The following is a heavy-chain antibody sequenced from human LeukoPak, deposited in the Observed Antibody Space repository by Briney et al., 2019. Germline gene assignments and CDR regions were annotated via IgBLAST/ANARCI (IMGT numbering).Heavy chain of an antibody. V-gene: IGHV4-39*07. D-gene: IGHD3-9*01. J-gene: IGHJ3*02. Sequence: SETLSLTCTVSGGSISSSSYYWGWIRQPPGKGLEWIGSIYYSGSTYYNPSLKSRVTISVDTSKNQFSLKLSSVTAADTAVYYCARAIPYDILTGGRDAFDIWGQGTMVTVSS. CDR3: ARAIPYDILTGGRDAFDI. CDR2: IYYSGST. CDR1: GGSISSSSYY.